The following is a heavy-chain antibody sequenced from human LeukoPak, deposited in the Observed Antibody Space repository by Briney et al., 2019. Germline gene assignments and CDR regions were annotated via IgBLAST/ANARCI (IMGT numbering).Heavy chain of an antibody. CDR3: ARSGGPHY. CDR1: GFTFSSDW. J-gene: IGHJ4*02. CDR2: IKSGGSTT. Sequence: GGPLRLSCAASGFTFSSDWMHWVRQAPGEGLVWVSRIKSGGSTTSYADSVKGRFTISRDNAKNTLYLQMNSLRAEDTAVYYCARSGGPHYWGQGTLVTVSS. D-gene: IGHD2-15*01. V-gene: IGHV3-74*01.